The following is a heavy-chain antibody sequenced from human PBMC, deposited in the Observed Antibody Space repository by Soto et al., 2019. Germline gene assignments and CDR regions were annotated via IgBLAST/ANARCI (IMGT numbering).Heavy chain of an antibody. V-gene: IGHV1-2*04. CDR3: ARELGYCSSTSCAHFDY. D-gene: IGHD2-2*01. J-gene: IGHJ4*02. CDR2: INPNSGGT. CDR1: GYTFTGYY. Sequence: ASVKVSCKASGYTFTGYYMHWVRQAPGQGLEWMGWINPNSGGTNYAQKFQGWVTMTRDTSISTAYMELSRLRSDDTAVYYCARELGYCSSTSCAHFDYWGQGTLVTVSS.